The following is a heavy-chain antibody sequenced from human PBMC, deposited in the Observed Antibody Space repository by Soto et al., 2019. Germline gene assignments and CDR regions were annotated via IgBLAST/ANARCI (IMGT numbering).Heavy chain of an antibody. D-gene: IGHD3-3*01. CDR2: ISGSSSDT. Sequence: QVQLVESGGGLVKPGGSLRLSCVASGFTFSDYYMSWIRQAPGKGLESLSYISGSSSDTKYADSVRGRFTISRDNAKNSLYLQMNSLRAEDTAVYYCATGPRRLSDWGQGTPVIVSS. CDR3: ATGPRRLSD. J-gene: IGHJ4*02. V-gene: IGHV3-11*05. CDR1: GFTFSDYY.